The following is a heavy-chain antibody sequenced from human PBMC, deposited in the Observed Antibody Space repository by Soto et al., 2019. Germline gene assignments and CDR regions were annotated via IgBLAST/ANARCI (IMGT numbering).Heavy chain of an antibody. V-gene: IGHV3-21*01. Sequence: PGGSLRLSCAASGFTFHTYTMNWVRQAPGKGLEWVSSISSSSAYIYYADSAKGRFTISRDNAKDSLFLQMNGLRAEDTAVYYCARDRKLGPGPNYYYYGMDVWGQGTTVTVSS. CDR3: ARDRKLGPGPNYYYYGMDV. CDR1: GFTFHTYT. CDR2: ISSSSAYI. J-gene: IGHJ6*02.